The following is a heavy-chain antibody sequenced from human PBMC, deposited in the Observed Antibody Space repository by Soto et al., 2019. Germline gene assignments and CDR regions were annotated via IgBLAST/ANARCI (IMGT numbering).Heavy chain of an antibody. CDR2: ISSSSSYI. CDR1: GFTFSSYS. V-gene: IGHV3-21*01. J-gene: IGHJ3*02. D-gene: IGHD3-22*01. CDR3: ARIRLEYYDKAPDAFDI. Sequence: EVQLVESGGGLVKPGGSLRLSCAASGFTFSSYSMNWVRQAPGKGLEWVSSISSSSSYIYYADTVKGRFTISRDNAKNSLSPQMNSLRAGDTAVYYCARIRLEYYDKAPDAFDIWGQGTMVTVSS.